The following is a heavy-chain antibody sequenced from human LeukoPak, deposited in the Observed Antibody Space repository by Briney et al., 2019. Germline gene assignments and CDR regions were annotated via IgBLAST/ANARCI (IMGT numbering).Heavy chain of an antibody. CDR2: IWYDGSNK. V-gene: IGHV3-33*01. J-gene: IGHJ4*02. D-gene: IGHD3-10*01. CDR3: ARGPAHLVWFGELYFDF. CDR1: GFTFSSYG. Sequence: EAGGSLRLSCAASGFTFSSYGMHWVRQAPGKGLEWVAVIWYDGSNKYYADSVKGRFITSRDNSKNTVYLQMNSLRAEDTAVYYCARGPAHLVWFGELYFDFWGQGTLVTVSS.